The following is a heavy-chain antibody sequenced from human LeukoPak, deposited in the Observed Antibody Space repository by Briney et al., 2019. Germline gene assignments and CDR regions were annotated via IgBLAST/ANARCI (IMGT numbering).Heavy chain of an antibody. CDR3: ARARAGIMSLDWFDP. V-gene: IGHV4-38-2*02. CDR1: GYSISSGYY. D-gene: IGHD3-16*01. J-gene: IGHJ5*02. Sequence: SETLSLTCTVSGYSISSGYYWGWIRQPPGKGLEWIGSIYHSGSTYYNPSLKSRVTISVDTSKNQFSLKLSSVTAADTAVYYCARARAGIMSLDWFDPWGQGTLVTVSS. CDR2: IYHSGST.